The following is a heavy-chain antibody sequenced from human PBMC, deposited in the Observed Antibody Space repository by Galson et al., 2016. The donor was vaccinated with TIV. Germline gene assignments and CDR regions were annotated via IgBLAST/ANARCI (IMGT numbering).Heavy chain of an antibody. J-gene: IGHJ4*02. CDR2: IYARESDI. CDR3: ARAPGYAGYSYGYFDY. D-gene: IGHD5-18*01. V-gene: IGHV5-51*03. CDR1: GYSLTSYW. Sequence: QSGAEVKKPGESLKISCKASGYSLTSYWIAWVRQVPGKGLEWMGIIYARESDIKYSPSFQGQVTISADESVSTAYLQWSSLKASDTAMYYCARAPGYAGYSYGYFDYWGQGTLVTVSS.